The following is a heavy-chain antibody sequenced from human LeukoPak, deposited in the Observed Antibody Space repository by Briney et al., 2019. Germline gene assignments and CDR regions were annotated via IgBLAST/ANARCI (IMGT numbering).Heavy chain of an antibody. D-gene: IGHD6-13*01. CDR2: IYTGGST. J-gene: IGHJ6*02. Sequence: GGSLRLSCAASGFTVNSNYMSWVRQAPGKGLEWVSLIYTGGSTYYADSVRGRFTISRDNSKNTLYLQMNSLRPEGTAIYYCARGFGKAAADVFGGYTMDVWGRGTTVTVSS. CDR3: ARGFGKAAADVFGGYTMDV. CDR1: GFTVNSNY. V-gene: IGHV3-66*02.